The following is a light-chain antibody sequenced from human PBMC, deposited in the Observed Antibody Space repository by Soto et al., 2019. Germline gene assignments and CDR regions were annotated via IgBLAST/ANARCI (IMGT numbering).Light chain of an antibody. J-gene: IGLJ1*01. Sequence: QSLITQPASESGSLGQSITISCTGTSSDVGSYNLVSWYQQHPGKAPKLIIYEVTKRPSGVFNRFSGSKSGNTASLIISGLQAEDEADYYCCSYAGFNTPYVFGTGTKVTVL. CDR2: EVT. CDR3: CSYAGFNTPYV. V-gene: IGLV2-23*02. CDR1: SSDVGSYNL.